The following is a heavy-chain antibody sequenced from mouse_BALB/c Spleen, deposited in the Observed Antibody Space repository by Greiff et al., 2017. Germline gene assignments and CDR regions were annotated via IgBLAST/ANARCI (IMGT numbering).Heavy chain of an antibody. J-gene: IGHJ1*01. CDR1: GFTFTDYY. D-gene: IGHD1-1*01. CDR3: ARDIPYYYGSSYWYFDV. V-gene: IGHV7-3*02. Sequence: EVKLMESGGGLVQPGGSLRLSCATSGFTFTDYYMSWVRQPPGKALEWLGFIRNKANGYTTEYSASVKGRFTISRDNSQSILYLQMNTLRAEDSATYYCARDIPYYYGSSYWYFDVWGAGTTVTVSS. CDR2: IRNKANGYTT.